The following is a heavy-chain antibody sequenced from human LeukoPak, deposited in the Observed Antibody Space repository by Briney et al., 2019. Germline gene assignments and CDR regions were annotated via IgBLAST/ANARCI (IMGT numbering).Heavy chain of an antibody. Sequence: GESLKISCKGSGYSFTSYWIGWVRQMPGKGLEWMGIIYPGDSDTRYSPSFQGQVTISADKSISTAYLQWSSLKASDTALYYCARGAYYDFWSGLYNWFDPWGQGTLVTVSS. CDR3: ARGAYYDFWSGLYNWFDP. V-gene: IGHV5-51*01. CDR2: IYPGDSDT. CDR1: GYSFTSYW. J-gene: IGHJ5*02. D-gene: IGHD3-3*01.